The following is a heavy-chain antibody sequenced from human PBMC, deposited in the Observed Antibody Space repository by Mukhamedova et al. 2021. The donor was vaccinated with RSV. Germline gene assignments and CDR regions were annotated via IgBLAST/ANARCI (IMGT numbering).Heavy chain of an antibody. V-gene: IGHV3-23*01. CDR2: ISGSGGST. D-gene: IGHD3-10*01. CDR3: AKGRDYYGSGSYYYYGMDV. Sequence: VRQAPGKGLEWVSAISGSGGSTYYADSVKGRFTISRDNSKNTLYLQMNSLRAEDTAVYYCAKGRDYYGSGSYYYYGMDVWGQGT. J-gene: IGHJ6*02.